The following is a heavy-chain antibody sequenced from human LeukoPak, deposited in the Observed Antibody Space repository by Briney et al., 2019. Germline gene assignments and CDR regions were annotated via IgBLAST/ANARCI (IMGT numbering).Heavy chain of an antibody. Sequence: GGSLRLSCAASGFTFSSYWTSWVRQAPGKGLEWVANIKQDGSEKYYVDSVKGRFTISRDNAKNSLYLQMNSLRAEDTAVYYCARRYFDYWGQGTLVTVSS. J-gene: IGHJ4*02. CDR2: IKQDGSEK. CDR1: GFTFSSYW. V-gene: IGHV3-7*01. CDR3: ARRYFDY.